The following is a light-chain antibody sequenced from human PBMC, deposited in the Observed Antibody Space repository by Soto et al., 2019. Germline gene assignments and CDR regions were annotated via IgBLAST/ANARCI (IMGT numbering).Light chain of an antibody. CDR3: ETWDSRV. CDR2: LEGSGSY. V-gene: IGLV4-60*03. J-gene: IGLJ3*02. Sequence: QAVVTHSSSASASLGSSVKLTCTLSSGHSSYIIAWHQQQPGKAPRYLMKLEGSGSYNKGSGVPDRFSGSSSGADRYLTISNLQSEDEADYYCETWDSRVFGGGTKLTVL. CDR1: SGHSSYI.